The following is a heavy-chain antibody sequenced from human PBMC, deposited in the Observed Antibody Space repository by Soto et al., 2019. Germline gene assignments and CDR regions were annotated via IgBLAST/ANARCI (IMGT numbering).Heavy chain of an antibody. D-gene: IGHD1-7*01. V-gene: IGHV4-34*01. J-gene: IGHJ4*02. Sequence: SETLSLTCAVYGGSFSGYYWSWIRQPPGKGLEWIGEINHSGSTNYNPSLKSRVTISVDTSKNQFSLKLSSVTAADTAVYYCARVGTGTTSLWGQGTLVTVSS. CDR3: ARVGTGTTSL. CDR1: GGSFSGYY. CDR2: INHSGST.